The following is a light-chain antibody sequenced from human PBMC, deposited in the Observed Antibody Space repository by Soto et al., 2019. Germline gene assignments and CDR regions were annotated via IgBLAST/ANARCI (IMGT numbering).Light chain of an antibody. CDR3: QSYDGSDHWV. CDR2: EDD. V-gene: IGLV6-57*02. Sequence: NFMLTQPHSVSESPGKTVTISCTGSSGSIARNYVQWYQQRPGSAPTTVIYEDDQRPSGVPDRFSGSIDSSSNSASLTISGLKTDDEADYYCQSYDGSDHWVFGGGTKLTVL. J-gene: IGLJ3*02. CDR1: SGSIARNY.